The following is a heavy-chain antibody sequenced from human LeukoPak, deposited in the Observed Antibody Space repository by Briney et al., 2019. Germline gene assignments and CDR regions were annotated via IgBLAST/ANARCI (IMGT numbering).Heavy chain of an antibody. J-gene: IGHJ5*02. D-gene: IGHD6-13*01. Sequence: SPIDSCAASGFTFSSYAMNSVPPAPCKGLESVSGISGSGGSTYYADSVKGRFTISRDNSKNTLSLQMNSLRADDTALYYCAKGSGIHHFHWFDPWGQGTVVTVSS. CDR3: AKGSGIHHFHWFDP. V-gene: IGHV3-23*01. CDR2: ISGSGGST. CDR1: GFTFSSYA.